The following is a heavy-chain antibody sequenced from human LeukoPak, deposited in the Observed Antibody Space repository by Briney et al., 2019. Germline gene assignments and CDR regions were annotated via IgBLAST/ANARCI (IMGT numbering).Heavy chain of an antibody. D-gene: IGHD5-18*01. J-gene: IGHJ4*02. V-gene: IGHV3-23*01. CDR3: ARKVAVAMDLDY. CDR2: ITGAGSST. CDR1: GFTFKSYG. Sequence: PGGSLRLSCAASGFTFKSYGMTWVRQAPGKGLEWVSSITGAGSSTKYADSVNGRFTISRDNSKNTLSLQMTGLRAEDTAVYYCARKVAVAMDLDYWGQGTLVTVSS.